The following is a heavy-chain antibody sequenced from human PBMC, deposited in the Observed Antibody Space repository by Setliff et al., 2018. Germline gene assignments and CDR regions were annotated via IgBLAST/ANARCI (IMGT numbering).Heavy chain of an antibody. CDR2: IYYSGST. D-gene: IGHD6-13*01. CDR3: ARGAGYSSRWYIYYYGMDV. J-gene: IGHJ6*02. CDR1: GGSISSSLYY. V-gene: IGHV4-39*07. Sequence: SETLSLTCTVSGGSISSSLYYWGWIRQPPGKGLEWIGSIYYSGSTNYNPSLKSRVTISVDTSKNQFSLKLSSVTAADTAVYYCARGAGYSSRWYIYYYGMDVWGQGTTITVSS.